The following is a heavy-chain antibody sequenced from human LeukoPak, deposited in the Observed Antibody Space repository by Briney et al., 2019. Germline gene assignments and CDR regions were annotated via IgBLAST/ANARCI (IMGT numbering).Heavy chain of an antibody. CDR1: GFTFSTYN. CDR2: ISGSSSYI. J-gene: IGHJ4*02. V-gene: IGHV3-21*01. CDR3: ARDINNFGEIDY. Sequence: PGGSLRLSCAASGFTFSTYNMNWVRQAPGKGLEWVSSISGSSSYIYYADSVKGRFTISRDNAKNSLYLQMNSLRAEDTAVYYCARDINNFGEIDYWGQGTLVTVSS. D-gene: IGHD1-20*01.